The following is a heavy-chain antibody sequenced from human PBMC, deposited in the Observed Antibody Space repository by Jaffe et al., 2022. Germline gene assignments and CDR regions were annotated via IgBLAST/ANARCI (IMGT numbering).Heavy chain of an antibody. D-gene: IGHD1-1*01. CDR3: ARDRGLTRTGIFNWFDP. Sequence: QVQLVQSGTEVKMPGASVKVSCKASGYTFSGNYIHWVRQAPGQGLEWMGRINPDSGGTNFAQKFQGRVTMTRDTSITTTYMELSRLRSDDTAVYYCARDRGLTRTGIFNWFDPWGQGTLVTVSS. CDR2: INPDSGGT. J-gene: IGHJ5*02. V-gene: IGHV1-2*06. CDR1: GYTFSGNY.